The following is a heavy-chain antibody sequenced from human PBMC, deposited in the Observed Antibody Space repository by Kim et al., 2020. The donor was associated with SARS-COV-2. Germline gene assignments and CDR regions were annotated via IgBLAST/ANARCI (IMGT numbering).Heavy chain of an antibody. V-gene: IGHV4-31*03. CDR1: GGSISSAGYY. Sequence: SETLSLTCTVSGGSISSAGYYWSWNRPLPGKGLESLGCIYSSGTTYYNPSLKNRVIISVDTTQNQFSLKLSSVTAADTAVYYSARDYVW. J-gene: IGHJ3*01. CDR2: IYSSGTT. CDR3: ARDYV.